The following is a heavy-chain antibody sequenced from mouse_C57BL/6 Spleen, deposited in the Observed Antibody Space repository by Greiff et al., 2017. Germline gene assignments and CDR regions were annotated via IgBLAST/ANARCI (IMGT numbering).Heavy chain of an antibody. J-gene: IGHJ2*01. Sequence: VKLVESGAELVKPGASVKMSCKASGYTFTTYPIEWMKQNHGKSLEWIGNFHPYNDDTKYNEKFKGKATLTVEKSSSTVYLELSRLTSDDSAVYYCARGNYDYDGDYFDYWGQGTTLTVSS. CDR3: ARGNYDYDGDYFDY. CDR1: GYTFTTYP. D-gene: IGHD2-4*01. CDR2: FHPYNDDT. V-gene: IGHV1-47*01.